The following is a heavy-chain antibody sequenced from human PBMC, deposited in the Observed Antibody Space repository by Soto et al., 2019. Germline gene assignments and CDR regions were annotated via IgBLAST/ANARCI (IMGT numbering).Heavy chain of an antibody. CDR2: LYSGGTT. CDR1: GFRVSNSY. CDR3: VRDLGGSYWLDT. V-gene: IGHV3-53*01. J-gene: IGHJ5*02. Sequence: EVQLVESGGGLVQPGGSLRISCVASGFRVSNSYMSWVRQAPGKGLEWVSILYSGGTTYYADSVKGRFTFSRDTSANTVFLQMNNLRVEDTAVDYCVRDLGGSYWLDTWGQGTMLTVSS. D-gene: IGHD1-26*01.